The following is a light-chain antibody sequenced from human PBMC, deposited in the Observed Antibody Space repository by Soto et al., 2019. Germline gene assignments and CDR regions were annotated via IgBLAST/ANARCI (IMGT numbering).Light chain of an antibody. CDR3: QSYDSSLSAVV. V-gene: IGLV1-40*01. Sequence: QSVLTQPTSVSGAPGQRVTISCTGSSSNIGAGYDVHWYQQLPGTAPKLLIYANSNRPSGVPDRFSGSKSGTSASLAITGLQAEDEADYYCQSYDSSLSAVVFGGGTKLTVL. CDR2: ANS. J-gene: IGLJ2*01. CDR1: SSNIGAGYD.